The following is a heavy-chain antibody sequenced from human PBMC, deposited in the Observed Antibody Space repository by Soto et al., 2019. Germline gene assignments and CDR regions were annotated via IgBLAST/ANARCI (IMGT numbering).Heavy chain of an antibody. CDR3: DKDGLSGSYSDY. D-gene: IGHD5-12*01. Sequence: RRSXRLSGLGSVFMCINYGMDVFRHAPGKGLEWLAIISYDGSSKYYGDSAKGRFTVSRDNSGNTVYLQMKNLRPEDTDIYYCDKDGLSGSYSDYWGQGTRVTVSS. CDR1: VFMCINYG. J-gene: IGHJ4*02. CDR2: ISYDGSSK. V-gene: IGHV3-30*18.